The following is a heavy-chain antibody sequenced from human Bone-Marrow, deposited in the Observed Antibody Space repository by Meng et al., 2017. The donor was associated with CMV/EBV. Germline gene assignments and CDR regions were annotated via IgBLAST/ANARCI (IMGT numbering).Heavy chain of an antibody. CDR3: VRGGYCTSASCYRFFDS. D-gene: IGHD2-2*03. V-gene: IGHV6-1*01. CDR2: KYYRSKWYS. Sequence: SSNSAASTWVRHSPSRGLAWQGRKYYRSKWYSDYAVSVKSRITINPDTSKNQFSLQLNSVTPEDTAVYYCVRGGYCTSASCYRFFDSWGQGTLVTISS. J-gene: IGHJ4*02. CDR1: SSNSAA.